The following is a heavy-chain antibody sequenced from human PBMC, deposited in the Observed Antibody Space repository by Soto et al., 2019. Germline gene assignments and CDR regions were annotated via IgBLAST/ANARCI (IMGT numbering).Heavy chain of an antibody. V-gene: IGHV1-18*01. CDR1: GYTFTSDG. Sequence: QVQLVQSGAEVKKPGASVKVSCKASGYTFTSDGISWVRQAPGQGLEWMGWNSAYNGNTNYAQKLQVRVTMTTDTYTSTAYMELRSLRSDDTAVYYCARRCSSTSCYYYYGMDVWGQRTTVTVSS. CDR3: ARRCSSTSCYYYYGMDV. CDR2: NSAYNGNT. D-gene: IGHD2-2*01. J-gene: IGHJ6*02.